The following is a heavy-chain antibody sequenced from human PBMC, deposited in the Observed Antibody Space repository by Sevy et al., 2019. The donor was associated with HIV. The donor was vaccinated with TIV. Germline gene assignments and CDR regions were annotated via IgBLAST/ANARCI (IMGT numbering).Heavy chain of an antibody. CDR2: IFQTGGDK. Sequence: GGSLRLSCAASGFIFTDYLMTWFRHTPERGLGWVATIFQTGGDKYYLDSVKGRFTISRDNAKKSLCLQMNDLRAEDTAVYYCARGSTGNGWQVDYWGQGTLVTVSS. CDR3: ARGSTGNGWQVDY. V-gene: IGHV3-7*02. D-gene: IGHD6-19*01. J-gene: IGHJ4*02. CDR1: GFIFTDYL.